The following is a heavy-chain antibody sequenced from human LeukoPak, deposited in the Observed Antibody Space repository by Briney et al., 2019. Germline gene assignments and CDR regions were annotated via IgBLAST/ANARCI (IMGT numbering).Heavy chain of an antibody. J-gene: IGHJ4*02. CDR3: ASLPRVVPAAPPHY. D-gene: IGHD2-2*01. CDR2: INHSGST. V-gene: IGHV4-34*01. Sequence: SETLSLTCAVYGGSFSGYYWSWIRQPPGKGLEWIGDINHSGSTNYNPSLKSRVTISVDTSKNQFSLKLSSVTAADTAVYYCASLPRVVPAAPPHYWGQGTLVTVSS. CDR1: GGSFSGYY.